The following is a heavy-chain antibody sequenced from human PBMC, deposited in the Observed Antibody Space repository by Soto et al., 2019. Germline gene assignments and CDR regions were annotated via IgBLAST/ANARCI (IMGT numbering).Heavy chain of an antibody. CDR3: ATGIVSTIDKDY. CDR2: FDPEDGET. Sequence: ASVKVSCKVSGDTLTELSMHWVRQAPGKGLEWMGGFDPEDGETIYAQKFQGRVTMTEDTSTDTAYMELSSLRSEDTAVYYCATGIVSTIDKDYWGQGTLVTVSS. CDR1: GDTLTELS. J-gene: IGHJ4*02. V-gene: IGHV1-24*01. D-gene: IGHD3-16*02.